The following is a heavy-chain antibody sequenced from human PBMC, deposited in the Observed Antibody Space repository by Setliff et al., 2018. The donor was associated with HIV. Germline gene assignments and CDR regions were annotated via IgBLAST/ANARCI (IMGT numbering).Heavy chain of an antibody. D-gene: IGHD3-10*01. CDR3: ARARDDSYGSGSYYKGMDV. CDR2: IIPIFGTA. V-gene: IGHV1-69*05. J-gene: IGHJ6*02. CDR1: GGTFSSYA. Sequence: GASVKVSCKASGGTFSSYAISWVRQAPGQGLEWMGGIIPIFGTANYAQKFQGRVTITTDESTSTAYMELSSLRAEDTALYYCARARDDSYGSGSYYKGMDVWGQGTTVTVSS.